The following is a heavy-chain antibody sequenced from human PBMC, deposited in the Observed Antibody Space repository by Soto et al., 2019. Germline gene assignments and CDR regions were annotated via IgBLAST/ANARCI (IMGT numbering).Heavy chain of an antibody. CDR1: GGSISTDNW. CDR3: ARNLGYSSSWPNLDY. Sequence: PSETLSLTCTVSGGSISTDNWWSWVRQPPGKGLEWIGETYHSGSTHYNPSLKSRVTISVDTSKNQFSLKLSSVTAADTAVYYCARNLGYSSSWPNLDYWGQGTLVTVSS. D-gene: IGHD6-13*01. V-gene: IGHV4-4*02. J-gene: IGHJ4*02. CDR2: TYHSGST.